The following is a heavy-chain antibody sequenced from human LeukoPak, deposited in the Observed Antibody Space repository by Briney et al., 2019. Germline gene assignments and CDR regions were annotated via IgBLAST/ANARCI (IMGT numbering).Heavy chain of an antibody. V-gene: IGHV1-18*04. J-gene: IGHJ3*02. CDR2: ISAYNGNT. CDR1: GYTFTGYY. D-gene: IGHD1-26*01. CDR3: ARDAYSGSSGAFDI. Sequence: GASVKVSCKASGYTFTGYYMHWVRQAPGQGLEWMGWISAYNGNTNYAQKLQGRVTMTTDTSTSTAYMELRSLRSDDTAVYYCARDAYSGSSGAFDIWGQGTMVTVSS.